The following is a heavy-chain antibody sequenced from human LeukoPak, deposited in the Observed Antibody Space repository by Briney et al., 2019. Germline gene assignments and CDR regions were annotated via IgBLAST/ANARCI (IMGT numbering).Heavy chain of an antibody. CDR1: GGTFSRYA. J-gene: IGHJ5*02. V-gene: IGHV1-2*02. CDR2: INPNSGGT. D-gene: IGHD1-7*01. CDR3: ARDSPSHSGLELRWFDP. Sequence: GASVKVSCKASGGTFSRYAISWVRQAPGQGLEWMGWINPNSGGTNYAQKFQGRVTMTRDTSISTAYMELSSLKSDDTAVYYCARDSPSHSGLELRWFDPWGQGTLVTVFS.